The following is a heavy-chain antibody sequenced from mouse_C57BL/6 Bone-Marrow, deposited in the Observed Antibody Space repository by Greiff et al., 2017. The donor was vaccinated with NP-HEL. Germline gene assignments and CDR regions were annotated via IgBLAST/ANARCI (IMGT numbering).Heavy chain of an antibody. CDR1: GFNIKDDY. CDR2: IDPENGDT. J-gene: IGHJ4*01. Sequence: QLQQSGVELVRPGASVKLSCTVSGFNIKDDYMHWVKQRPEQGLEWIGWIDPENGDTEYASKFQGKATITADTSSNTAYLQLSSLTSEDTAVYYCTTGGSSPYAMDYWGQGTSVTVSS. D-gene: IGHD1-1*01. V-gene: IGHV14-4*01. CDR3: TTGGSSPYAMDY.